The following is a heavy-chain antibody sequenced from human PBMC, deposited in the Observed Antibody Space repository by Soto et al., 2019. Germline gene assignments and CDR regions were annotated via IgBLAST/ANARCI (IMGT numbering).Heavy chain of an antibody. CDR2: ISGSGGST. CDR1: GFTFSSYA. CDR3: AKDEWELLHTSGDFDI. Sequence: GGSLRLSCAASGFTFSSYAMSWVRQAPGKGLEWVSAISGSGGSTYYADSVKGRFTISRDNSKNTLYLQMNSLRAEDTAVYYCAKDEWELLHTSGDFDIWGQGTMVTVSS. J-gene: IGHJ3*02. V-gene: IGHV3-23*01. D-gene: IGHD1-26*01.